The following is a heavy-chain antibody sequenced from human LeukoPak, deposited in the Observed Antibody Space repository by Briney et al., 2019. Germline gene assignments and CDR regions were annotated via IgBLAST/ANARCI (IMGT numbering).Heavy chain of an antibody. J-gene: IGHJ4*02. D-gene: IGHD1-26*01. V-gene: IGHV3-9*01. CDR1: GFNFGDYA. CDR3: AKAGNSGSYHSPILFDY. Sequence: GGSLRLSCTASGFNFGDYAMSWVRQAPGKGLEWVSGISWNSGSIGYADSVKGRFTISRDNAKNSLYLQMNSLRAEDTALYYCAKAGNSGSYHSPILFDYWGQGTLVTVSS. CDR2: ISWNSGSI.